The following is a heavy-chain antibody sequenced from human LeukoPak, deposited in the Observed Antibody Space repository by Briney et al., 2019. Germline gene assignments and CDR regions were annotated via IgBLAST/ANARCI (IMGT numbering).Heavy chain of an antibody. Sequence: KPSGTLSLTCAVSGASITSSNWWSWVRQTPVKGLEWIGEIYHDGSTNYNPSLKSRVTISLDKSKNQFSLELTSVTAADTGVYYCARVVVVVPAAKYYFEYWGQGTLVTVSS. CDR1: GASITSSNW. J-gene: IGHJ4*02. D-gene: IGHD2-2*01. V-gene: IGHV4-4*02. CDR3: ARVVVVVPAAKYYFEY. CDR2: IYHDGST.